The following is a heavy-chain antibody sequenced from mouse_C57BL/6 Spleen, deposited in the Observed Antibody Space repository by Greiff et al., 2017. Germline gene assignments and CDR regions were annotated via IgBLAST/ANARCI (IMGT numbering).Heavy chain of an antibody. CDR3: TRRMDYDYPYFDY. Sequence: QVQLQQSGAELVRPGASVTLSCKASGYTFTDYEMHWVKQTPVHGLEWIGAIDPETGGNAYNQKFKGKAILTADKSSSTAYMELRSLTSEDSAVYYCTRRMDYDYPYFDYWGQGTTLTVSS. CDR2: IDPETGGN. CDR1: GYTFTDYE. V-gene: IGHV1-15*01. J-gene: IGHJ2*01. D-gene: IGHD2-4*01.